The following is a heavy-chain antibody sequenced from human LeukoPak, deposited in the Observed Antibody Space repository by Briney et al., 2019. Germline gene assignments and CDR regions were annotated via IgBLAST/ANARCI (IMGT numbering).Heavy chain of an antibody. CDR1: GGSISTYY. V-gene: IGHV4-59*08. Sequence: SETLSVTCTVSGGSISTYYWSWIRQPPGKGLECIGYSGNTDYNPSLKSRVTMSVDTSINQFSLKLSSVTASDTAVYYCARLRLRFKSNGQSTSYEAVDIWGQGTVVTVSS. J-gene: IGHJ3*02. CDR2: SGNT. D-gene: IGHD2-8*01. CDR3: ARLRLRFKSNGQSTSYEAVDI.